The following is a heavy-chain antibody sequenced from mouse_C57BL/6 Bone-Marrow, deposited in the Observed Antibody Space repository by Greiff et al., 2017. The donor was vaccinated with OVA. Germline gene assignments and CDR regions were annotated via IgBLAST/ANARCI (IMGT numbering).Heavy chain of an antibody. Sequence: EVQLQQSGAELVRPGASVKLSCTASGFNIKDDYMHWVKPRPEQGLEWIGWIDPENGDTEYASKFQGKATITADTSSNTAYLQLSSLTSEDTAVYYCTTGYYYGSSDYWGQGTTLTVSS. CDR1: GFNIKDDY. D-gene: IGHD1-1*01. CDR3: TTGYYYGSSDY. CDR2: IDPENGDT. J-gene: IGHJ2*01. V-gene: IGHV14-4*01.